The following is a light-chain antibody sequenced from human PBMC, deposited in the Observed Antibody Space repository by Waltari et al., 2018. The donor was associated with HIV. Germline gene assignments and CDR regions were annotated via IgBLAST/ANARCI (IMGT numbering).Light chain of an antibody. J-gene: IGLJ2*01. Sequence: SYELTQPPSVSVSPGQTASITCSGAKLGDKYASWYQQKPGQSPVLVIYQDSKRPSGIPERFSGSNSGNTATLTISGTQAMDEADYYCQAWDSSIVVFGGGTKLTVL. CDR3: QAWDSSIVV. CDR2: QDS. V-gene: IGLV3-1*01. CDR1: KLGDKY.